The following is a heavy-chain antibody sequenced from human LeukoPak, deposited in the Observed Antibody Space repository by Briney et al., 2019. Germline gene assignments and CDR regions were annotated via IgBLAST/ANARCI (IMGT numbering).Heavy chain of an antibody. J-gene: IGHJ4*02. CDR1: GGSLTSYY. V-gene: IGHV4-59*01. CDR3: ARVSAYGDYEGTLDY. Sequence: SETLSLTCTVSGGSLTSYYWSWIRQPPGKGLEWIGYIYYSGSTNYNPSLKSRLSISVDTSKNQFSLRLGSVTAADTAVYYCARVSAYGDYEGTLDYWGQGTLVTVSS. CDR2: IYYSGST. D-gene: IGHD4-17*01.